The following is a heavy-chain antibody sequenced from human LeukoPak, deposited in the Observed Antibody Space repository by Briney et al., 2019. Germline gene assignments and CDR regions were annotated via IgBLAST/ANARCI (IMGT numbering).Heavy chain of an antibody. CDR1: GFTFSSYS. CDR3: ARGLGYCSGGSCPNWFDP. V-gene: IGHV3-21*01. CDR2: ISSSSSYI. Sequence: PGGSLRLSCAASGFTFSSYSMNWVRQAPGKGLEWVSSISSSSSYIYYADSVKGRFTISRDNAKNSLYLQMSSLRAEDTAVYYCARGLGYCSGGSCPNWFDPWGQGTLVTVSS. J-gene: IGHJ5*02. D-gene: IGHD2-15*01.